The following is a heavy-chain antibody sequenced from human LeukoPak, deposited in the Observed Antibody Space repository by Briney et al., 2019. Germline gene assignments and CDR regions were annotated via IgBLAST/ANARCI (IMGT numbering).Heavy chain of an antibody. CDR1: GYTFTSYG. J-gene: IGHJ4*02. D-gene: IGHD1-1*01. CDR2: ISAYNGNT. Sequence: GASVKVSCKASGYTFTSYGISWVRRAPGQGLEWMRWISAYNGNTNYAQKLQGRVTMTTDTSTSTAYMELRSLRSDDTAVYHCARLVRYNWNDAYFDYWGQGTLVTVSS. V-gene: IGHV1-18*01. CDR3: ARLVRYNWNDAYFDY.